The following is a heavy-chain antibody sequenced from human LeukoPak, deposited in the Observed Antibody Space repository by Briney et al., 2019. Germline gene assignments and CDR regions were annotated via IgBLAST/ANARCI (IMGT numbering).Heavy chain of an antibody. CDR1: GGSFSGYY. J-gene: IGHJ4*02. CDR2: INHSGST. Sequence: SETLSLTCAVYGGSFSGYYWSWIRQPPGKGLEWIGEINHSGSTNYNPSLKSRVTISVDTSMNQFSLKLSSVTAADTAVYYCASIQPPFDYWGQGTLVTVSS. V-gene: IGHV4-34*01. CDR3: ASIQPPFDY. D-gene: IGHD5-18*01.